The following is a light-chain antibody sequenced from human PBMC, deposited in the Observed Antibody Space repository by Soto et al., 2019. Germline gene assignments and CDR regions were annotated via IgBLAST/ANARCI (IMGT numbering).Light chain of an antibody. CDR3: QHYDGSPRT. CDR2: GVF. J-gene: IGKJ2*01. CDR1: QSVNSNY. Sequence: ENVLTQSPGTVSLSPGERATLSCRTSQSVNSNYLAWYQQKPGKAPRLLIYGVFIRATGIPDRFSGSGSGTDFTLTISGLEPEDSEVYYCQHYDGSPRTFGQGTKLEIK. V-gene: IGKV3-20*01.